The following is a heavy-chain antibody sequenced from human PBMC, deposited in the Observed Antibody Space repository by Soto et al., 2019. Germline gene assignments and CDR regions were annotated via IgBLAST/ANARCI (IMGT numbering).Heavy chain of an antibody. J-gene: IGHJ3*02. CDR1: GFTFSSHW. CDR2: IKPDGSEK. Sequence: GVSLRLSCAACGFTFSSHWMSWVRQAQGKGLEWVANIKPDGSEKWYVDSVKGRFTISRDNAKNSLYLQMNSLRAEDTAVYYSARGDYYDSSGPFSDAFDIWGQGTMVTVSS. V-gene: IGHV3-7*04. D-gene: IGHD3-22*01. CDR3: ARGDYYDSSGPFSDAFDI.